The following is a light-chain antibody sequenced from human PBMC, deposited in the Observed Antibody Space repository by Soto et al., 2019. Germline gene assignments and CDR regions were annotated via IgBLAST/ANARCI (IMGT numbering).Light chain of an antibody. CDR1: QSVAGS. CDR3: QQYHSYPIT. J-gene: IGKJ5*01. V-gene: IGKV3-11*01. Sequence: EFVLTQSPATLSLSPGERAILSCRASQSVAGSLAWYQQKPGQAPRLLIYDISTRAAAIPVRFSGSGSGTDFTLTISSLQPDDFATYYCQQYHSYPITFGQGTRLAIK. CDR2: DIS.